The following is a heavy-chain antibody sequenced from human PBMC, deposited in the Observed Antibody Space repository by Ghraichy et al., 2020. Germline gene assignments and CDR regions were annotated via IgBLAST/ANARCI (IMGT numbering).Heavy chain of an antibody. CDR2: ISSVAYTI. D-gene: IGHD2-2*01. J-gene: IGHJ4*02. Sequence: GESLNISCAASGFTFSDHYMSWIRQAPGKGLEWVSYISSVAYTIYYADSVKGRFTISRDNAKNSLYLQMNSLRAEDTAVYYCATVATSLTFIDYWGQGILVTVSS. CDR3: ATVATSLTFIDY. V-gene: IGHV3-11*01. CDR1: GFTFSDHY.